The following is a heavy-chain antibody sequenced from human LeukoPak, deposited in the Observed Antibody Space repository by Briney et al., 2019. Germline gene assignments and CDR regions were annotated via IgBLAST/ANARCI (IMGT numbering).Heavy chain of an antibody. CDR1: GFTFSTKS. J-gene: IGHJ4*02. Sequence: PGGSLGLSCAVSGFTFSTKSMYWVRQAQGKGLEWVSYITADSGTTYYADSVKGRFTISRDNAKNSLYLQMNSLRDEDTAVYYCASRDYFDYWGQGTLVTVSS. CDR2: ITADSGTT. CDR3: ASRDYFDY. V-gene: IGHV3-48*02.